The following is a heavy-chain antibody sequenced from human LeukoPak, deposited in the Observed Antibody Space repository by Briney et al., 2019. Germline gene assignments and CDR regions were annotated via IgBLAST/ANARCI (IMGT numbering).Heavy chain of an antibody. CDR2: IWYDGSNK. J-gene: IGHJ4*02. Sequence: GGSLRLSCAASGFTFSSSGMHWVRQAPGKGLEWVAVIWYDGSNKYYADSVKGRFTISRDNSKNTLYLQMNSLRAEDTAVYYCARDTPGIAVAGVMGYFDYWGQGTLVTVSS. CDR1: GFTFSSSG. V-gene: IGHV3-33*01. D-gene: IGHD6-19*01. CDR3: ARDTPGIAVAGVMGYFDY.